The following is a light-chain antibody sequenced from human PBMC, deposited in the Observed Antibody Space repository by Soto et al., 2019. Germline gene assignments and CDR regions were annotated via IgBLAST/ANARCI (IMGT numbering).Light chain of an antibody. J-gene: IGLJ1*01. V-gene: IGLV1-47*02. CDR2: DND. CDR1: SSNIGSNF. Sequence: QSVLTQPPSASGPPGQRVTISCSGGSSNIGSNFVYWYQQLPGTAPKLLIYDNDQRPSGVPDQISGSKSGTSASLAISGLRSEDEADYYCAAWDDSLSGRYVFGTGTKLTVL. CDR3: AAWDDSLSGRYV.